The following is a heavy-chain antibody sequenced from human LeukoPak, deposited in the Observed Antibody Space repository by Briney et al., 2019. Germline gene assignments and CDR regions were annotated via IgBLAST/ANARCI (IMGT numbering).Heavy chain of an antibody. J-gene: IGHJ6*03. Sequence: SETLSLTCAVYGGSFSGYYWSWIRQPPGKGLEWIGEINHSGSTYYNPSLKSRVTISVDTSKNQFSLKLSSVTAADTAVYYCARHLAAAGYRGYYYYYYYMDVWGKGTTVTVSS. CDR3: ARHLAAAGYRGYYYYYYYMDV. V-gene: IGHV4-34*01. CDR2: INHSGST. D-gene: IGHD6-13*01. CDR1: GGSFSGYY.